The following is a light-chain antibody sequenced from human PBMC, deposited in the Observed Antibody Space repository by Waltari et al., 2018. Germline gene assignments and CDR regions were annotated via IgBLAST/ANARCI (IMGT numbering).Light chain of an antibody. CDR1: KSISRY. J-gene: IGKJ1*01. CDR2: AAS. V-gene: IGKV3-20*01. CDR3: QNHERLPAM. Sequence: SGMTKKSISRYLALYQRKPDQAPRLRSYAASRRATGIPGRFSGSGSGKDFSLTISRLEPEDFAVYYCQNHERLPAMFGQGTKVEIK.